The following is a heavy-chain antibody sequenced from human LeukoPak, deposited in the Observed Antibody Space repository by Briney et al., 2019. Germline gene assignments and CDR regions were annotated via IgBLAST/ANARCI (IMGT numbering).Heavy chain of an antibody. V-gene: IGHV4-38-2*02. CDR1: GYSISNGYY. Sequence: SETLSLTCTVSGYSISNGYYWGWIRQPPGKGLEWVGSIYHRGSTYYNPSLKSRVTISVDTSKNQFSLKLSSVTAADTAVYYCARVPTYYYDSSGLYWGQGTLVTVSS. CDR2: IYHRGST. CDR3: ARVPTYYYDSSGLY. J-gene: IGHJ4*02. D-gene: IGHD3-22*01.